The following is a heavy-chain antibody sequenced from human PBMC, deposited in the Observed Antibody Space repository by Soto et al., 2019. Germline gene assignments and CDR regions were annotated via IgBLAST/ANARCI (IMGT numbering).Heavy chain of an antibody. Sequence: SVKVSCKASGGTFSSYAISWVLQAPGQGLEWMGGIIPIFGTANYAQKFQGRVTITADESTSTAYMELSSLRSEDTAVYYCAGELYYYDSSGYFYDAFDIWGQGTMVTVSS. J-gene: IGHJ3*02. D-gene: IGHD3-22*01. CDR3: AGELYYYDSSGYFYDAFDI. CDR2: IIPIFGTA. CDR1: GGTFSSYA. V-gene: IGHV1-69*13.